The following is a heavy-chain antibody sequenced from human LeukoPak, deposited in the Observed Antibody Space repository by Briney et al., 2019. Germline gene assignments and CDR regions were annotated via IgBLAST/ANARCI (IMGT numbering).Heavy chain of an antibody. Sequence: SETLSLTCTVSGGSISSGDYYWSWIRQPPGKGLEWIGYIYYSGSTYYNPSLKSRVTISVDTSKNQFSLKLSSVTAADTAVYYCARRRSGGYYDILTGYYSLDWFDPWGQGTLVTVSS. CDR2: IYYSGST. CDR3: ARRRSGGYYDILTGYYSLDWFDP. J-gene: IGHJ5*02. CDR1: GGSISSGDYY. V-gene: IGHV4-30-4*01. D-gene: IGHD3-9*01.